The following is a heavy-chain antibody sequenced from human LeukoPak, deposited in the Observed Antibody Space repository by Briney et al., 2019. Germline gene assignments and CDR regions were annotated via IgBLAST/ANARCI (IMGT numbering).Heavy chain of an antibody. CDR2: IGSSSTYI. CDR1: GFTFSNYN. Sequence: GGSLRLSCAASGFTFSNYNMNWVRQAPGKGLEWVSSIGSSSTYIYYADSVKGRFTISRDNAKNSLYLQMNSLRAEDTAVYYCARDTLGQPLYYYYYGMDVWGKGTTVTVSS. D-gene: IGHD2-2*02. CDR3: ARDTLGQPLYYYYYGMDV. J-gene: IGHJ6*04. V-gene: IGHV3-21*01.